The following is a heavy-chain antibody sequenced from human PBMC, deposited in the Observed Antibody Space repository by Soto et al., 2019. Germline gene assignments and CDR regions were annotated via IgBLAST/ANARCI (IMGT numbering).Heavy chain of an antibody. CDR1: GGSFSGYY. CDR3: ARGSRIFGVVKPSPDYYYYYMDV. J-gene: IGHJ6*03. CDR2: INHSGST. D-gene: IGHD3-3*01. V-gene: IGHV4-34*01. Sequence: SETLSLTCAVYGGSFSGYYWSWIRQPPGKGLEWIGEINHSGSTNYNPSLKSRVTISVDTSKNQFSLKLSSVTAADTAVYYCARGSRIFGVVKPSPDYYYYYMDVWGKGTTVTVSS.